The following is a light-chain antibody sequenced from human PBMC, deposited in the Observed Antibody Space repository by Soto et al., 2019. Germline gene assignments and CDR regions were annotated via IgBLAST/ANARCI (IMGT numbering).Light chain of an antibody. Sequence: DIQMTQSPSTLSASVGDRVTITCRASQSISSWLAWYQQKPGKAPKLLIYKASNLESGVPSRFSGSGSGTEFTLTISSLQPDDFATSYCQQYSTYSWTFGQGTQVEIK. CDR2: KAS. CDR1: QSISSW. J-gene: IGKJ1*01. V-gene: IGKV1-5*03. CDR3: QQYSTYSWT.